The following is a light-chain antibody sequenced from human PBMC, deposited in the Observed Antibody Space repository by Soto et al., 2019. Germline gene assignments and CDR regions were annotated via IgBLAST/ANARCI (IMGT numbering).Light chain of an antibody. CDR1: QTFVYRDGNTY. CDR3: VQGTHWPPFT. Sequence: VVMTQSPLSLPVTLGQPASISCKSSQTFVYRDGNTYLNWFQQRPGQSPRRLIYQVSHRDSGVPDRINGSWFGTNFTLKISRVEAEDVGVYYCVQGTHWPPFTFGQGTKLEIK. J-gene: IGKJ2*01. CDR2: QVS. V-gene: IGKV2-30*01.